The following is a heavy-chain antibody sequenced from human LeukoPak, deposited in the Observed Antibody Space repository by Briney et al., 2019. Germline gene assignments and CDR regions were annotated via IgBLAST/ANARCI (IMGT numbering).Heavy chain of an antibody. CDR2: IYYSGST. J-gene: IGHJ5*02. CDR1: GGSISSGGYY. Sequence: PSQTLSLTCTVSGGSISSGGYYWSWIRQHPGKGLEWIGYIYYSGSTYYNPSLKSRVTISVDTSKNQFSLKLSSVTAADTAVYYCVRSKSGTYGWFDPWGQGTLVTVSS. CDR3: VRSKSGTYGWFDP. V-gene: IGHV4-31*03. D-gene: IGHD4-17*01.